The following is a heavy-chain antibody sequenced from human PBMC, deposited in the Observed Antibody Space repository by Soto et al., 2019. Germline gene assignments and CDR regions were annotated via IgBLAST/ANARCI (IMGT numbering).Heavy chain of an antibody. J-gene: IGHJ6*02. CDR3: ARHGFGPLHGLVDV. Sequence: QVQLQESGPGLVKPSETLSLTCTVSGGSITNYYCSWFRQPPGKGLEWIGYIQYNGYSAYNLSLKRRVTMSMDPCKTQFSLMVASVTATDTAVYYCARHGFGPLHGLVDVWGQGTTVIVSS. D-gene: IGHD3-10*01. CDR1: GGSITNYY. CDR2: IQYNGYS. V-gene: IGHV4-59*08.